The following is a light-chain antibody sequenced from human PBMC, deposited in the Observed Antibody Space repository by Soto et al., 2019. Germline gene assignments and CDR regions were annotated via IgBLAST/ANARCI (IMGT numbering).Light chain of an antibody. J-gene: IGKJ1*01. CDR3: HQTNSSPRT. CDR2: GAS. CDR1: QSIDRY. Sequence: DIHMIQSPSSLSASVGDRVMITCRASQSIDRYLSWYLEKPGKAPKLLIFGASSLQSGVPSRFSGSGSGTHFTLTISSLQPADFGSYYCHQTNSSPRTFGQGTKLEIK. V-gene: IGKV1-39*01.